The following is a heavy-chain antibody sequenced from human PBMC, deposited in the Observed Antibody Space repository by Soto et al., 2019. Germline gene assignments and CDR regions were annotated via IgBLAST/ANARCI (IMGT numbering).Heavy chain of an antibody. CDR3: ARHRFGGRTTVVPPGYYGMDV. V-gene: IGHV4-39*01. Sequence: PSETLSLTCTVSGGSISSSSYYWGWIRQPLGKGLEWFGSIYYSGSTYYNPSLKSRVTISVDTSKNQFSLKLSSVTAADTAVYYCARHRFGGRTTVVPPGYYGMDVWGQGTTVTVSS. CDR1: GGSISSSSYY. J-gene: IGHJ6*02. D-gene: IGHD4-17*01. CDR2: IYYSGST.